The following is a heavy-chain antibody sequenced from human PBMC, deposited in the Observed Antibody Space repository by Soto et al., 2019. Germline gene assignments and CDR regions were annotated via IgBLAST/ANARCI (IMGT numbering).Heavy chain of an antibody. CDR1: GGSISSSSYY. Sequence: QLQLQESGPGLVKPSETLSLTCTVSGGSISSSSYYWGWIRQAPGKGLEWIGSIYYSGSTYYNPSLKSRVTISVDTSKNQFSLKLSSVTAADTAVYYCARGLRYFDWLSPYYFDYWGQGTLVTVSS. CDR2: IYYSGST. J-gene: IGHJ4*02. CDR3: ARGLRYFDWLSPYYFDY. V-gene: IGHV4-39*01. D-gene: IGHD3-9*01.